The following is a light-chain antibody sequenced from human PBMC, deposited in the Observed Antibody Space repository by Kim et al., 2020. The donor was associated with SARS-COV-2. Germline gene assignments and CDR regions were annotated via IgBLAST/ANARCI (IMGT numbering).Light chain of an antibody. V-gene: IGLV2-14*03. CDR2: DVT. CDR3: SSYTSRNSHYD. Sequence: SALTQPASVSGSPGQSITISCTGTSSDVGAYNYVSWYQQHPGKAPKVIIYDVTNRPSGVSNRFSGSKSGNTASLTISGLQAEDEADYYCSSYTSRNSHYDFGSGTKVTVL. J-gene: IGLJ1*01. CDR1: SSDVGAYNY.